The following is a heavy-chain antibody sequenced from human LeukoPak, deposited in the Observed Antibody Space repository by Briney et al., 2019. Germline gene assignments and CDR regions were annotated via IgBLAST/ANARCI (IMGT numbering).Heavy chain of an antibody. CDR2: FYSGGST. D-gene: IGHD2-15*01. V-gene: IGHV3-53*01. Sequence: PGGSLRLSCAASGFTVSSNYMSWVRQAPGKGLEWVSIFYSGGSTYYADSVKGRFTISRDLSKNTVYLQMNSLRAEDTAVYYCARDHCSGDSCKIDYWGQGTLVTVSS. J-gene: IGHJ4*02. CDR3: ARDHCSGDSCKIDY. CDR1: GFTVSSNY.